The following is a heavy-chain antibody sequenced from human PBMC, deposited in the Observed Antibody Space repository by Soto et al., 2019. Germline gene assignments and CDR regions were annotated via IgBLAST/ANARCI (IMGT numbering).Heavy chain of an antibody. Sequence: ASVKVSCKASGYTFTSYAMHWVRQAPGQRLEWMGWINAGNGNTKYSQKFQGRVTITRDTSASTAYMELSSLRSEDTAVYYCARGDFDWLLYDYWGQGTLVTVSS. CDR1: GYTFTSYA. J-gene: IGHJ4*02. CDR3: ARGDFDWLLYDY. D-gene: IGHD3-9*01. CDR2: INAGNGNT. V-gene: IGHV1-3*01.